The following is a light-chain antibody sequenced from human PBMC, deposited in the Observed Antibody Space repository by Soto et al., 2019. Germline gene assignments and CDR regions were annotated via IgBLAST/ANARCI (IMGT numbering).Light chain of an antibody. V-gene: IGLV7-46*01. CDR2: DTS. Sequence: QTVVTQEPSLTVSPGGTVTLTCGSSAGAVTSGHYPYWFQQKPGQAPRTLIYDTSNKHSWTPARFSGSLLGGKAALTLSGAQPEDEADYYCLVTYSDARVFGGGTKLTVL. CDR3: LVTYSDARV. CDR1: AGAVTSGHY. J-gene: IGLJ2*01.